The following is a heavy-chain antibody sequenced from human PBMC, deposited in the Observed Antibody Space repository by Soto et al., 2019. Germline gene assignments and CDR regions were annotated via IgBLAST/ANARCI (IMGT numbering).Heavy chain of an antibody. CDR2: ISSSSSTI. D-gene: IGHD5-12*01. Sequence: GGSLRLSCAASGFPFSSYSMNWVRQAPGKGLEWVSYISSSSSTIYYADSVKGRFTISRDNAKNSLYLQMNSLRDEDTAVYYCARASGFGQSPWLLGLYYGMDVWGQGTTVTVSS. J-gene: IGHJ6*02. CDR3: ARASGFGQSPWLLGLYYGMDV. CDR1: GFPFSSYS. V-gene: IGHV3-48*02.